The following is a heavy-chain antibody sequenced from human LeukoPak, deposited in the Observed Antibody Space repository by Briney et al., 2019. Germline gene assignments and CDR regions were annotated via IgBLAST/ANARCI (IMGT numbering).Heavy chain of an antibody. J-gene: IGHJ4*02. CDR3: ARVLTYYDILTATFDY. CDR2: IFYSGTA. Sequence: SETLSLTCTVSGGSISSYYWSWIRQPPGKGLEWIGFIFYSGTANYNPSLKSRVTISVDTSKNQFSLKLSSVTAADTAVYYCARVLTYYDILTATFDYWGQGTLVTVSS. V-gene: IGHV4-59*01. D-gene: IGHD3-9*01. CDR1: GGSISSYY.